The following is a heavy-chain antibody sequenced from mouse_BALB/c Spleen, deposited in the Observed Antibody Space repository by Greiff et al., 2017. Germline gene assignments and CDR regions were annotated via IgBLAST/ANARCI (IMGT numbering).Heavy chain of an antibody. V-gene: IGHV1-7*01. CDR3: ARGYRYDAMDD. Sequence: VQLQQSGAELAKPGASVKMSCKASGYTFTSYWMHWVKQRPGQGLEWIGNINPSTGYTEYNQKFKDKATLTADKSSSTAYMQLSSLTSEDSAVYDCARGYRYDAMDDWGQGTSVTVSS. CDR1: GYTFTSYW. CDR2: INPSTGYT. J-gene: IGHJ4*01. D-gene: IGHD2-14*01.